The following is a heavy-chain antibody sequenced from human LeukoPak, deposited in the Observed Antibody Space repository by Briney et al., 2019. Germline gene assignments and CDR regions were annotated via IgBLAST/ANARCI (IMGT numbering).Heavy chain of an antibody. D-gene: IGHD6-19*01. V-gene: IGHV4-4*09. CDR3: ARFHSGPSGWYVLWYFDL. CDR1: GGSVSSYY. Sequence: SDTLSLTCTVSGGSVSSYYWSWIRQPPGRGLEWIGYIYNSENTKYNSSLESRVTMSEDTSRNQVFLKLSSVTAADTAVYYCARFHSGPSGWYVLWYFDLWGRGTLVTVSS. CDR2: IYNSENT. J-gene: IGHJ2*01.